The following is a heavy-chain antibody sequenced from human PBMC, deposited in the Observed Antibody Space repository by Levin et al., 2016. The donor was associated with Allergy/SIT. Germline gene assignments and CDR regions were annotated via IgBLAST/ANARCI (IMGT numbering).Heavy chain of an antibody. J-gene: IGHJ4*02. V-gene: IGHV3-15*01. CDR2: IKSNTDGGTT. Sequence: GGSLRLSCAASGFTFSNYAMNWVRQAPGKGLEWVGRIKSNTDGGTTDYAAPVKGRFTISRDDSKNTLYLQMNSLKTEDTALYYCTSGYCTTNSCHKSNYFDYWGRGTLVTVSS. CDR1: GFTFSNYA. D-gene: IGHD2-2*02. CDR3: TSGYCTTNSCHKSNYFDY.